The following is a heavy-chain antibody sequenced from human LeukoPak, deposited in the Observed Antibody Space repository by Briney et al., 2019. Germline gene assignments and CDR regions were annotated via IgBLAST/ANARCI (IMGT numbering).Heavy chain of an antibody. J-gene: IGHJ4*02. D-gene: IGHD3-10*01. CDR1: GFTFSSYG. CDR2: IWYDGSNK. Sequence: PGGSLRLSCAASGFTFSSYGMHWVRQAPGKGLEWVAVIWYDGSNKYYADFVKDRFTISRDNSKNTLYLQMNSLRVEDTAVYYCARVQGRYFGSGSYLGVDHWGQGTLVTVSS. V-gene: IGHV3-33*01. CDR3: ARVQGRYFGSGSYLGVDH.